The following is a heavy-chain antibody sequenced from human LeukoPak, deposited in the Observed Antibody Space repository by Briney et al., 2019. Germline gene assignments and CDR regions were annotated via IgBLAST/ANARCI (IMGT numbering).Heavy chain of an antibody. CDR3: ARRPAAGGFDY. Sequence: PSETLSLTCTVSGGSISSSSYYWGWICQPPGKGLEWVGSIYYSGSTYYNPSLKSRVTISVDTSKNQFSLKLSSVTAADTAVYYCARRPAAGGFDYWGQGTLVTVSS. V-gene: IGHV4-39*01. J-gene: IGHJ4*02. D-gene: IGHD6-13*01. CDR1: GGSISSSSYY. CDR2: IYYSGST.